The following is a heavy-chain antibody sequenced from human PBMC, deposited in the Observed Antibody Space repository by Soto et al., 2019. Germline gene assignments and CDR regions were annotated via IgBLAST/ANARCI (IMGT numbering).Heavy chain of an antibody. Sequence: GGSLRLSCAASGFIVNNIFMTWVRQAPGKGLEWLSTISSDDNTYYADSVKGRFTISRDSSKNTLYLQMNSLRAEDTAVYHRARDILGGSYDFSHGGQGTLVTVSS. CDR2: ISSDDNT. J-gene: IGHJ1*01. CDR3: ARDILGGSYDFSH. V-gene: IGHV3-66*01. D-gene: IGHD3-3*01. CDR1: GFIVNNIF.